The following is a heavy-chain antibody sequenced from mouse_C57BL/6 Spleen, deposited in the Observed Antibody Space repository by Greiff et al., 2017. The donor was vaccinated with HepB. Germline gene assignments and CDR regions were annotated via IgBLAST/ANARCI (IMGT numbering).Heavy chain of an antibody. V-gene: IGHV1-82*01. D-gene: IGHD1-1*01. CDR2: IYPGDGDT. CDR3: AREEGHYGSSFDY. CDR1: GYAFSSSW. Sequence: VKLVESGPELVKPGASVKISCKASGYAFSSSWMNWVKQRPGKGLEWIGRIYPGDGDTNYNGKFKGKATLTADKSSSTAYMQLSSLTSEDSAVYFCAREEGHYGSSFDYWGQGTTLTVSS. J-gene: IGHJ2*01.